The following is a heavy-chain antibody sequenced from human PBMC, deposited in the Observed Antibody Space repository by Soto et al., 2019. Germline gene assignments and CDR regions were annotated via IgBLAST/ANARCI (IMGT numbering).Heavy chain of an antibody. V-gene: IGHV3-30-3*01. Sequence: QVQLVESGGGVVQPGRSLRLSCAASGFTFSSYAMHWVRQAPGKGLEWVAVISYDGSNKYYADSVKGRFTISRDNSKNTLYLQMNSLRAEDTAVYYCARAGGGSGGMDVWGQGTTVTVSS. CDR1: GFTFSSYA. J-gene: IGHJ6*02. CDR3: ARAGGGSGGMDV. CDR2: ISYDGSNK. D-gene: IGHD3-3*01.